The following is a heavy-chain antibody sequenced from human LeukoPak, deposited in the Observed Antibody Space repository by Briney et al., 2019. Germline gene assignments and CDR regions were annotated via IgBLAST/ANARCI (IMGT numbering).Heavy chain of an antibody. J-gene: IGHJ4*02. D-gene: IGHD1-26*01. CDR2: IYSGGST. Sequence: GGSLRLSCAAAGFAVSSNYMTWVRQAPGKGLDWVSVIYSGGSTYYADSVKGRFTISRDNSKNTLFLQMNSLRPEDTAVYYCARGASGTYYFGYWGRGTLVTVSS. V-gene: IGHV3-66*02. CDR1: GFAVSSNY. CDR3: ARGASGTYYFGY.